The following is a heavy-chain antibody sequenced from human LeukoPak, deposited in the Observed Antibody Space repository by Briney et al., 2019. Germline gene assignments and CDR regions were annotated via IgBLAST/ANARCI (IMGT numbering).Heavy chain of an antibody. CDR1: GFTFSSYW. J-gene: IGHJ6*04. CDR3: ARDPYGDYYYGMDV. D-gene: IGHD4-17*01. V-gene: IGHV3-7*03. CDR2: IKQDGSEK. Sequence: QAGGSLRLSCAASGFTFSSYWMSWVRQAPGKGLEWVANIKQDGSEKYYVDSVKGRFTISRDNAKNSLCLQMNSLRAEDTAVYYCARDPYGDYYYGMDVWGRGTTVTVSS.